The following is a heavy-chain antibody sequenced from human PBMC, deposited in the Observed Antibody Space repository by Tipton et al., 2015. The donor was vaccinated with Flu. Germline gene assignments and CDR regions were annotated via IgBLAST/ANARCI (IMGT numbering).Heavy chain of an antibody. Sequence: TLSLTCSVSGDAIRSGYLWGWIRQPPGRGLEWIGNIFGTGSTYLNPSLKSRVAISVDTSKNQFSLKLSSVTAADTAVYYCARDPSLGMPDYFDSWGQGILVTAS. CDR1: GDAIRSGYL. CDR3: ARDPSLGMPDYFDS. J-gene: IGHJ4*02. D-gene: IGHD2-2*01. CDR2: IFGTGST. V-gene: IGHV4-38-2*02.